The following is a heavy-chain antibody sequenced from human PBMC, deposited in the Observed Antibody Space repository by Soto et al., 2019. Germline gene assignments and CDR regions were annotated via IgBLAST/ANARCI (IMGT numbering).Heavy chain of an antibody. CDR3: ARDHVVVPAATLYYYYGMDV. CDR1: GFTFSSYA. CDR2: ISYDGSNK. Sequence: QVQLVESGGGVVQPGRSLRLSCAASGFTFSSYAMHWVRQAPGKGLGWVAVISYDGSNKYYADSVKGRFTISRDNSKNTLYLQMNSLRAEDTAVYYCARDHVVVPAATLYYYYGMDVWGQGTTVTVSS. D-gene: IGHD2-2*01. J-gene: IGHJ6*02. V-gene: IGHV3-30-3*01.